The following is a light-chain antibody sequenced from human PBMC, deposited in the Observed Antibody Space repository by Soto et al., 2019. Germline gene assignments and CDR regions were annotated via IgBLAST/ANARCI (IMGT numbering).Light chain of an antibody. CDR2: EVT. J-gene: IGLJ2*01. CDR1: SGDIGGYNY. V-gene: IGLV2-14*01. CDR3: SSYTRNSTPVV. Sequence: QSALTQPASVSGSPGQSITISCTGTSGDIGGYNYVSWYQQHPGKAPKLLISEVTNRPSGVSNRFSGSKSGNTASLTISGLQAEDEADYYCSSYTRNSTPVVFGGETKLTVL.